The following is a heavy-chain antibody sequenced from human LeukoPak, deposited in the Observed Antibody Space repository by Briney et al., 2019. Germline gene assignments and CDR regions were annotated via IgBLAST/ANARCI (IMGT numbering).Heavy chain of an antibody. CDR3: ARVAAASGAFDI. CDR2: IKSDGSST. Sequence: GGSLRLSCAASGFTFSSYWMHWVRQAPGKGLVWVSRIKSDGSSTSYADSVKGRFTISRDNAKNMLYLQMNSLRAEDTAVYYCARVAAASGAFDIWGQGTMVTVSS. V-gene: IGHV3-74*01. CDR1: GFTFSSYW. J-gene: IGHJ3*02. D-gene: IGHD6-13*01.